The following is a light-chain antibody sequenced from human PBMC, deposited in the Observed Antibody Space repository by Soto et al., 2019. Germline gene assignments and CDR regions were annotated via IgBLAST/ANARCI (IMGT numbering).Light chain of an antibody. Sequence: DIVLTESPGTLSLSPGGRTILSCRAGQSVSSSYLAWYQQKPGQAPRLLIYGASSRATGIPDRFSGSGSGTDFTLTISSLDPEDFAVYYCQQRSNRPLTFGQGTRLEIK. CDR1: QSVSSSY. CDR3: QQRSNRPLT. V-gene: IGKV3D-20*02. J-gene: IGKJ5*01. CDR2: GAS.